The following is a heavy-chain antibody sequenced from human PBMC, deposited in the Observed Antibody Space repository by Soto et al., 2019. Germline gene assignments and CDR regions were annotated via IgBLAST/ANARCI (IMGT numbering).Heavy chain of an antibody. CDR1: GGSISSYY. J-gene: IGHJ4*02. D-gene: IGHD4-17*01. CDR2: ISYSGST. Sequence: QVQLQESGPGLVKPSETLSLTCTVSGGSISSYYWIWIRQPPGKGLEWIGYISYSGSTNYNPSLKSRPTISVDTSKNQFSLKLRSVTAADTAVYYCARASPYGDYALDYWGQGTLVNVSS. CDR3: ARASPYGDYALDY. V-gene: IGHV4-59*01.